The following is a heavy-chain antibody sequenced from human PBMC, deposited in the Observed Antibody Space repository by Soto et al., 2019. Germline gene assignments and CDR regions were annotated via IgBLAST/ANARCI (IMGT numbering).Heavy chain of an antibody. D-gene: IGHD2-15*01. Sequence: GGSLRLSCAASGFTFSYYPMHWVRQAPGRGLEFVSGITGHEHIPHYADSVKGRFTISRDISKNTLYLQMSSLRTEDTALYYCVKEREYCSGGRCQKYHFDSWGQGTLVTVSS. V-gene: IGHV3-64D*08. CDR2: ITGHEHIP. CDR3: VKEREYCSGGRCQKYHFDS. CDR1: GFTFSYYP. J-gene: IGHJ4*02.